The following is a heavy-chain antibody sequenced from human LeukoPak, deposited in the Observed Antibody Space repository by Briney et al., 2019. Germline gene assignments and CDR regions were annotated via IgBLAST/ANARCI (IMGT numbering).Heavy chain of an antibody. D-gene: IGHD1/OR15-1a*01. CDR3: ARENPINWNTGEYFDY. CDR1: GGSISSSSYY. CDR2: IYYSGST. V-gene: IGHV4-39*07. J-gene: IGHJ4*02. Sequence: PSETLSLTCTVSGGSISSSSYYWGWIRQPPGKGLEWIGSIYYSGSTYYNPSLKSRVTISVDTSKNQFSLKLSSVTAADTAVYYCARENPINWNTGEYFDYWGQGTLVTVSS.